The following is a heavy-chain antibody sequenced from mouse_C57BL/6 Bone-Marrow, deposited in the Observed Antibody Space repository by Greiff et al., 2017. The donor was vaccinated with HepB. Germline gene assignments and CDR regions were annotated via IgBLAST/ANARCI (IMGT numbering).Heavy chain of an antibody. J-gene: IGHJ3*01. CDR1: GYSITSGYD. CDR2: ISYSGST. D-gene: IGHD3-2*02. V-gene: IGHV3-1*01. CDR3: ARDSSGYHFAY. Sequence: ESGPGMVKPSQSLSLTCTVTGYSITSGYDWHWIRHFPGNKLEWMGYISYSGSTNYNPSLKSRISITHDTSKNHFFLKLNSVTTEDTATYYCARDSSGYHFAYWGQGTLVTVSA.